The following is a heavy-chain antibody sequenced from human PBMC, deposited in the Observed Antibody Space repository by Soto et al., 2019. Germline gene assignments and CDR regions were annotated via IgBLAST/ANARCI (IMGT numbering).Heavy chain of an antibody. CDR3: ARDLRHYYDSSGYFYYYYGMDV. J-gene: IGHJ6*02. CDR1: RGSFSGYY. CDR2: INHSGST. V-gene: IGHV4-34*09. D-gene: IGHD3-22*01. Sequence: SGTLSLTGAVYRGSFSGYYWSWIRQPPGKGLEWIGEINHSGSTNYNPSLKSRVTISVDTSKNQFSLKLSSVTAADPAVYYCARDLRHYYDSSGYFYYYYGMDVWGQGTKVTVSS.